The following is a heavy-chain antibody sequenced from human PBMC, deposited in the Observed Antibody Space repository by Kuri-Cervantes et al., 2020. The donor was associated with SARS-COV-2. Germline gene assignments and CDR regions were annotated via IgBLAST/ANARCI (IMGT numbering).Heavy chain of an antibody. V-gene: IGHV4-39*07. J-gene: IGHJ4*02. Sequence: SETLSLTCTVSGGSISSGSYYWSWIRQPPGKGLEWIGSIYHSGSTYYNPSLKSRVTISVDTSKNQFSLKLSSVTAADTAVYYCAREDSSSWLYSYDYWGQGTLVTVS. CDR3: AREDSSSWLYSYDY. CDR2: IYHSGST. D-gene: IGHD6-13*01. CDR1: GGSISSGSYY.